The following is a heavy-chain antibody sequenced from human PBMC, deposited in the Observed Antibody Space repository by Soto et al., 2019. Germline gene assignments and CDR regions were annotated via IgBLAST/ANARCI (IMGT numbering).Heavy chain of an antibody. CDR2: INDRGGST. V-gene: IGHV3-23*01. CDR3: ARAPPYGSRSYMDWFDP. J-gene: IGHJ5*02. D-gene: IGHD3-10*01. Sequence: EVQLLESGGALVQPGGSLRLPCAASGFTFSTYAMSWVRQAPGKGLEWVSGINDRGGSTYYADSVKGRFTISRDNSKNALYLQMSNLRADDTAVYYCARAPPYGSRSYMDWFDPWGQGTLVTVSS. CDR1: GFTFSTYA.